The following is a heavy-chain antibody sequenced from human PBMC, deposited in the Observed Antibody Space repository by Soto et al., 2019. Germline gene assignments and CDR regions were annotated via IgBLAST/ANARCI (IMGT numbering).Heavy chain of an antibody. J-gene: IGHJ4*02. CDR3: ARVDTVKWTGFYFDY. V-gene: IGHV3-11*05. CDR2: ISSSGRDT. D-gene: IGHD5-18*01. Sequence: PGGSLRLSCAASGFTFSDYYMSWIRQAPGKGLEWLSYISSSGRDTNYADSVKGRFTISRDNAKNSLYLQINSLRAEDTAVYYCARVDTVKWTGFYFDYWGQGTLVTVSS. CDR1: GFTFSDYY.